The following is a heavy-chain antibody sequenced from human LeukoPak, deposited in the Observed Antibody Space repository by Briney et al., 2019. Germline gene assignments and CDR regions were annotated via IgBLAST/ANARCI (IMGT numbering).Heavy chain of an antibody. Sequence: SVKVSCKASGGTFSSHAISWVRQAPGQGLEWMGGIIPIFGTANYAQKFQGRVTIATDESTSTAYMELSSLRSEDTAVYYCARAYYYGSGSYANWGQGTLVTVSS. D-gene: IGHD3-10*01. CDR3: ARAYYYGSGSYAN. V-gene: IGHV1-69*05. CDR1: GGTFSSHA. CDR2: IIPIFGTA. J-gene: IGHJ4*02.